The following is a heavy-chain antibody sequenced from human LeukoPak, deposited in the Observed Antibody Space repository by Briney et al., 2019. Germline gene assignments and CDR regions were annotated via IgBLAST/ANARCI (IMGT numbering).Heavy chain of an antibody. V-gene: IGHV3-48*03. Sequence: GGSLRLSCAASGFTFSSYEMNWIRQAPGKGLEWVSYISSSGSTIYYADSVKGRFTISRDNAKNSLYLQMNSLRAEDTAVYYCARDHAVLLWFGSPDNWFDPWGQGTLVTVSS. J-gene: IGHJ5*02. CDR1: GFTFSSYE. CDR3: ARDHAVLLWFGSPDNWFDP. D-gene: IGHD3-10*01. CDR2: ISSSGSTI.